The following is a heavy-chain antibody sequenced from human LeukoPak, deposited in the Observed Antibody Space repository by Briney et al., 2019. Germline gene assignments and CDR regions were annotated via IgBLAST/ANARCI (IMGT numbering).Heavy chain of an antibody. D-gene: IGHD6-6*01. CDR3: ARDLIAVRPVWFDP. CDR2: ISAYNGNT. Sequence: ASVKVSCKASGYTFTTYGISWVRLAPGQGLEWMGWISAYNGNTNYAQQFQGRVTMTTDTSMSTEYMELRSLRSDDTAVYYCARDLIAVRPVWFDPWGQGSLVTVSS. CDR1: GYTFTTYG. J-gene: IGHJ5*02. V-gene: IGHV1-18*01.